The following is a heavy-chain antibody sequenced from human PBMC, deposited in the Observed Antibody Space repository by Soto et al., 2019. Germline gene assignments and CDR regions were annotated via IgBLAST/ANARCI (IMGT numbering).Heavy chain of an antibody. J-gene: IGHJ6*02. Sequence: SETLSLTCTVSGGSISSYYWSWIRQPPGKGLEWIGYIYYSGSTNYNPSLKSRVTISVDTSKNQFSLKLSSVTAADTAVYYCARDSSGWPPYYYYYGMDVWGPGTTVTVSS. D-gene: IGHD6-19*01. CDR1: GGSISSYY. CDR3: ARDSSGWPPYYYYYGMDV. CDR2: IYYSGST. V-gene: IGHV4-59*01.